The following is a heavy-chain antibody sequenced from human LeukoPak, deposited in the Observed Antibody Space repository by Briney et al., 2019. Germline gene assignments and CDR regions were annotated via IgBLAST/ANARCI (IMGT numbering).Heavy chain of an antibody. CDR1: GGSISSYY. D-gene: IGHD2-8*01. Sequence: SETLSLTCTVSGGSISSYYWSWIRQPPGKGLEWIGYIYYSGSTYYNPSLKSRVTISVDTSENQFSLRLNSVTAADTAVYYCARDEMGDVWGQGTTVTVSS. CDR3: ARDEMGDV. CDR2: IYYSGST. V-gene: IGHV4-59*01. J-gene: IGHJ6*02.